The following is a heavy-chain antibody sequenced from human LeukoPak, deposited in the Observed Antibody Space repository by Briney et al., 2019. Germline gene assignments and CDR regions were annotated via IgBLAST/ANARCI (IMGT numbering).Heavy chain of an antibody. D-gene: IGHD2-21*02. CDR1: GGSISSYH. J-gene: IGHJ4*02. CDR2: IYYSGST. CDR3: ARRVVTAITFDY. V-gene: IGHV4-59*08. Sequence: PSETLSLTCTVSGGSISSYHWTWIRQPPGKGLEWIGHIYYSGSTNYNPSLKSRVTISVDTSKNQFSLKLSSVTAADTAVYYCARRVVTAITFDYWGRGTLVTVSS.